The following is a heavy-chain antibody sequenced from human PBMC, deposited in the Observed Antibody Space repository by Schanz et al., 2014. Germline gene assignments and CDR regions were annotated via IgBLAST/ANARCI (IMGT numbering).Heavy chain of an antibody. J-gene: IGHJ4*02. Sequence: QVHLVQSGAEVKKPGASVRVSCKVSGNNLSKLSMHWVRQAPGKGLEWMGGFDVEEAETLPAQRFQGRVTMTEDTSSETAYMELRSLRYEDTAIYYCATGDNKDWEPPSFRYWGQGTLVTVSS. V-gene: IGHV1-24*01. CDR3: ATGDNKDWEPPSFRY. D-gene: IGHD1-26*01. CDR2: FDVEEAET. CDR1: GNNLSKLS.